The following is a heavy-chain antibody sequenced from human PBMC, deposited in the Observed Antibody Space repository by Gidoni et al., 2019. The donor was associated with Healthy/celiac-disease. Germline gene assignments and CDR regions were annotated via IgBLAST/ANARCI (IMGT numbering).Heavy chain of an antibody. V-gene: IGHV3-30*03. J-gene: IGHJ6*02. Sequence: QVSLAESGGGVVQLGRCLRLSCTAAGLTCCSSARHWVRQAPGKGLEWVAVISYDGSNKYSADTVKGRFTISRDNSKHTLYLQMNSLRAEDTAVYYCARDFSGPMGTYYYYGMDVWGQGTTVTVSS. D-gene: IGHD3-10*01. CDR1: GLTCCSSA. CDR2: ISYDGSNK. CDR3: ARDFSGPMGTYYYYGMDV.